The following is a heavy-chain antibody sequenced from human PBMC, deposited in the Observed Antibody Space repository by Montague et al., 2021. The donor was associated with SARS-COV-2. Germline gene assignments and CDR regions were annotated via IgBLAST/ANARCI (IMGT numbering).Heavy chain of an antibody. D-gene: IGHD2-15*01. J-gene: IGHJ5*02. CDR3: AKRYCSGGSCYSGFDP. CDR2: ISGSGGST. CDR1: GFTFSSHA. Sequence: SLRLSCAASGFTFSSHAMSWVRQAPGKGLEWVSAISGSGGSTYYADSVKGRFTISRDNSKNTLYLQMNSLRAEDTAVYYCAKRYCSGGSCYSGFDPWGQGTLVTVSS. V-gene: IGHV3-23*01.